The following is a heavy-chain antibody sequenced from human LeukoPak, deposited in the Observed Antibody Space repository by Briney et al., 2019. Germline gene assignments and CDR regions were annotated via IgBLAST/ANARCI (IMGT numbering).Heavy chain of an antibody. V-gene: IGHV3-21*01. CDR1: GFTFSSYS. Sequence: GGSLRLSCAAPGFTFSSYSMNWVRQAPGKGLEWVSSISSSSSYIYYADSVKGRFTISRDNAKNSLYLQMNSLRAEDTAVYYCARVGGSYPFDYWGQGTLVTVSS. J-gene: IGHJ4*02. D-gene: IGHD1-26*01. CDR3: ARVGGSYPFDY. CDR2: ISSSSSYI.